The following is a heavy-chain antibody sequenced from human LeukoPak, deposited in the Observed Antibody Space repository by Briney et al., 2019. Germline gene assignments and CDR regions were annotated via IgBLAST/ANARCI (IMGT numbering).Heavy chain of an antibody. V-gene: IGHV2-5*01. D-gene: IGHD3-22*01. CDR3: AHRLSLPGIYSSGYYYFDY. J-gene: IGHJ4*02. Sequence: GWVRQMPGKGLEWLALIYWNDDKRYSPSLKSRLTITKDTSKNQVVLTMTNMDPVDTATYYCAHRLSLPGIYSSGYYYFDYWGQGTLVTVSS. CDR2: IYWNDDK.